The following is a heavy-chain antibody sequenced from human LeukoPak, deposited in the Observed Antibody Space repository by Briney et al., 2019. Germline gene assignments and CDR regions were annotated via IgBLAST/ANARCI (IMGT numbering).Heavy chain of an antibody. V-gene: IGHV1-46*01. Sequence: ASVKVSCKASGYTFTSYYMHWVRQAPGQGVEWMGIINPSGGSTSYAQKFQGRVTMTRDMSTSTVYMELSSLRSEDTAVYYCARDLAPGYYSDYWGQGTLVTVSS. D-gene: IGHD3-9*01. CDR2: INPSGGST. CDR3: ARDLAPGYYSDY. CDR1: GYTFTSYY. J-gene: IGHJ4*02.